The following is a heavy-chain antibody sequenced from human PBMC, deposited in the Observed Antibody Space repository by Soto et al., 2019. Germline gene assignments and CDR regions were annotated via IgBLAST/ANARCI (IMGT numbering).Heavy chain of an antibody. Sequence: ASVKVSCKASGYTFSDYYVHWVRQAPGQGLEWMGWINPNSGGTKYAPKFQGGVTMTRDTSITTAYMELSRLRSGDTAVYYCARDRIAAAADYYYYGMDVWGQGTTVTVSS. D-gene: IGHD6-13*01. V-gene: IGHV1-2*02. CDR2: INPNSGGT. CDR1: GYTFSDYY. J-gene: IGHJ6*02. CDR3: ARDRIAAAADYYYYGMDV.